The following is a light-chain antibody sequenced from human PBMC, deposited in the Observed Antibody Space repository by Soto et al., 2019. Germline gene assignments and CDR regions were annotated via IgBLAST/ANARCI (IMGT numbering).Light chain of an antibody. CDR3: SSYTTSSTPFV. CDR1: SIDVGGYNY. CDR2: DVN. J-gene: IGLJ1*01. Sequence: QSALTQPASVSGSPGQSITISCTGTSIDVGGYNYVSWYQQHPGKAPKLMIYDVNNRPSGVSNRFPGSKSGNTASLTISGLQAEDEADYFCSSYTTSSTPFVFGTGTKVTVL. V-gene: IGLV2-14*01.